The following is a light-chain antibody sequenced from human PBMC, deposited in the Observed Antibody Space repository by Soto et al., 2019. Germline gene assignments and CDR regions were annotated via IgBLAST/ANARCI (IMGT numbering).Light chain of an antibody. CDR2: VNT. Sequence: QSVLTQPPSVSGATGQRVTIPCTGNNSNIGAGYDVHWYQQLPGTAPKLLIYVNTNRPSGVPDRFSGSKSGTSASLAITGLQAEDEADYYCQSYDSSLTLFGGGTKLTVL. J-gene: IGLJ2*01. CDR3: QSYDSSLTL. V-gene: IGLV1-40*01. CDR1: NSNIGAGYD.